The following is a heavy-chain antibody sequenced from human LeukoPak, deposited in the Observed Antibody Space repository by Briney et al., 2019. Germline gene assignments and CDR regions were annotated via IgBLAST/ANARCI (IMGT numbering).Heavy chain of an antibody. J-gene: IGHJ5*02. V-gene: IGHV1-69*01. Sequence: ASVKVSCKASGGTFSSYAISWVRQAPGQGLEWMGGIIPIFGTANYAQKFQGRVTTTADESTSTAYMELSSLRSEDTAVYYCARAGVAPAAMHRYNWFDPWGQGTLVTVSS. CDR2: IIPIFGTA. D-gene: IGHD2-2*01. CDR3: ARAGVAPAAMHRYNWFDP. CDR1: GGTFSSYA.